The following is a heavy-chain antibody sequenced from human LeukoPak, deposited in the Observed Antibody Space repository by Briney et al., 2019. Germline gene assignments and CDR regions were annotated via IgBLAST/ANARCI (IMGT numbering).Heavy chain of an antibody. CDR2: ISGGGGKT. J-gene: IGHJ4*02. D-gene: IGHD2-21*02. CDR3: AKDRQDVVVTAIRFDD. CDR1: GFTFSSYA. Sequence: HPGGSLRLSCAASGFTFSSYAMIWVRQAPGKGLQWVSSISGGGGKTYYGDSVKGRFTISRDNSENTLYLQMNSLTAEDTAIYYCAKDRQDVVVTAIRFDDWGQGTPVTVSS. V-gene: IGHV3-23*01.